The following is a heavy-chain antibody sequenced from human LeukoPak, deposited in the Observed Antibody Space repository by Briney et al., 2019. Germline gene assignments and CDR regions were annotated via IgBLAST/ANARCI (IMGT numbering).Heavy chain of an antibody. J-gene: IGHJ4*02. V-gene: IGHV3-48*03. CDR1: GFIFSSYE. CDR2: ISSSGSTI. Sequence: PGGSLRLSCAASGFIFSSYEMNWVRQAPRKGLEWVSYISSSGSTIYYADSVKGRFTISRDNAKNSLYLQMNSLRAEDTAVYYCASGGMVNRYYDSSGSDYWGQGTLVTVSS. D-gene: IGHD3-22*01. CDR3: ASGGMVNRYYDSSGSDY.